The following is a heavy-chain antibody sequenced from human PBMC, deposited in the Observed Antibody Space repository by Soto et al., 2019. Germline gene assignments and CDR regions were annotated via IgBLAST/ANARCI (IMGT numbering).Heavy chain of an antibody. J-gene: IGHJ6*02. Sequence: EVQLVESGGGLVQPGGSLRLSCAASGFTFSSYDMHWVRQATGKGLEWVSAIGTAGDTYYPGSVKGRFTISRENAKNSLYLQMNSLRAGDTAVYYCARAGYGGNRYCYYGMDVWGQGTTVTVSS. CDR3: ARAGYGGNRYCYYGMDV. V-gene: IGHV3-13*01. D-gene: IGHD4-17*01. CDR1: GFTFSSYD. CDR2: IGTAGDT.